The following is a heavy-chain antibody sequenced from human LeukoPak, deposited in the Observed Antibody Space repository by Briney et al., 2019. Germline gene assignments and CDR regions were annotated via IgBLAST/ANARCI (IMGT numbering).Heavy chain of an antibody. CDR3: ARDRSGYDSSGYSD. J-gene: IGHJ4*02. Sequence: PSETLSLTCTVSGGSISSGGYYWSWIRQHPGKGLEWIGYIYYSGSTYYNLSLKSRVTISVDTSKNQFSLKLSSVTAADTAVYYCARDRSGYDSSGYSDWGQGTLVTVSS. D-gene: IGHD3-22*01. CDR2: IYYSGST. CDR1: GGSISSGGYY. V-gene: IGHV4-31*03.